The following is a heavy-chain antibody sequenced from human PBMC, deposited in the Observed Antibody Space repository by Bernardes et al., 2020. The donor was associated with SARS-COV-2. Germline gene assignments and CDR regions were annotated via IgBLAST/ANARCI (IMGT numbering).Heavy chain of an antibody. CDR1: GFTFSSYW. CDR3: ARVYGDYSDAFDI. Sequence: ALRLSCAASGFTFSSYWMSWVRQAPGKGLEWVANIKQDGSEKYYVDSVKGRFTISRDNAKNSLYLQMNSLRAEDTAVYYCARVYGDYSDAFDIWGQGTMVTVSS. V-gene: IGHV3-7*01. CDR2: IKQDGSEK. D-gene: IGHD4-17*01. J-gene: IGHJ3*02.